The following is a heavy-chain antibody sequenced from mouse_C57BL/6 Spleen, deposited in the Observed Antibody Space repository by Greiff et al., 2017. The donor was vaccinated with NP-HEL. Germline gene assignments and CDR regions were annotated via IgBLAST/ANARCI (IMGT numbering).Heavy chain of an antibody. J-gene: IGHJ4*01. D-gene: IGHD1-1*01. Sequence: QVQLQQSGAELVKPGASVKLSCKASGYTFTSYWMQWVKQRPGQGLEWIGEIDPSDSYTNYNQKLKGKATLTVDTSSSTAYMQLSSLTSEDSAVYYCARITTVVATNAMDYWGQGTSVTVSS. CDR1: GYTFTSYW. CDR2: IDPSDSYT. CDR3: ARITTVVATNAMDY. V-gene: IGHV1-50*01.